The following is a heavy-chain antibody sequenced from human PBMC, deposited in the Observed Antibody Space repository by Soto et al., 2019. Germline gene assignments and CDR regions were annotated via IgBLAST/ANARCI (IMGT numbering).Heavy chain of an antibody. CDR2: FDPEDGET. D-gene: IGHD4-17*01. CDR1: RYTLTELS. J-gene: IGHJ4*02. CDR3: ATTTTVVTPYFDY. Sequence: ASVKVSSEDSRYTLTELSMHWARQAPGKGLEWMGGFDPEDGETIYAQKFQGRVTMTEDTSTDTAYMELSSLRSEDTAVYYCATTTTVVTPYFDYWGQGTLVTVSS. V-gene: IGHV1-24*01.